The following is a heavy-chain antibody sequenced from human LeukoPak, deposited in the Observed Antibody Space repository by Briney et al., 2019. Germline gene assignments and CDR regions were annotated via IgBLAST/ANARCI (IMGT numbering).Heavy chain of an antibody. D-gene: IGHD7-27*01. CDR1: GYTLTELS. J-gene: IGHJ5*02. CDR2: FDPEGGET. CDR3: ATYALLWGRNWFDP. Sequence: GASVKVSCKVSGYTLTELSMHWVRQAPGKGLEWMGGFDPEGGETIYAQKFQGRVTMTEDTSTDTAYMELSSLRSEDTAVYYCATYALLWGRNWFDPWGQGTLVTVSS. V-gene: IGHV1-24*01.